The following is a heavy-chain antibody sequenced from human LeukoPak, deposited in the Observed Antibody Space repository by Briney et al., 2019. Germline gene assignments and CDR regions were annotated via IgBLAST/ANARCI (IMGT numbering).Heavy chain of an antibody. CDR1: GGSFSGYY. V-gene: IGHV4-34*01. CDR2: INHSGST. Sequence: SETLSLTCAVYGGSFSGYYWSWIRQPPGKGLEWIGEINHSGSTNYNPSLKSRVTISVDTSKNQFSLKLSSVTAADTAVYYCARGRYRYRYGDGLDYWGQGTLVTVSS. D-gene: IGHD5-18*01. CDR3: ARGRYRYRYGDGLDY. J-gene: IGHJ4*02.